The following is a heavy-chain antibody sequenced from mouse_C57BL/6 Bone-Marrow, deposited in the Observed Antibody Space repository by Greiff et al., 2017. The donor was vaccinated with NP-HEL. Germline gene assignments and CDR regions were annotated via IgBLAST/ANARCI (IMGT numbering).Heavy chain of an antibody. CDR1: GYTFTSYW. CDR2: IYPGNSDT. Sequence: VQLQQSGTVLARPGASVKMSCKTSGYTFTSYWMHWVKQRPGQGLEWIGAIYPGNSDTSYNQKFKCKAKLTAVTSASTAYMELSSLTNEDSAVYYCTRHYYGSSWYFDVWGTGTTVTVSS. D-gene: IGHD1-1*01. J-gene: IGHJ1*03. V-gene: IGHV1-5*01. CDR3: TRHYYGSSWYFDV.